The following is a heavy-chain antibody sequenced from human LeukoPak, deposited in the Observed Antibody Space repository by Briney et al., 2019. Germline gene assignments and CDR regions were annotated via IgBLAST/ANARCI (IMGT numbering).Heavy chain of an antibody. CDR2: INPSGGST. J-gene: IGHJ5*02. V-gene: IGHV1-46*01. Sequence: GASVKVSCKASGYTFTSYYMHWVRQAPGQGLEWMGIINPSGGSTSYAQKFQGRVTMTRDMSTSTVYMELSSLRSEDTAVYYCAREANDYGDYANWFDPWGQGTLVTVSS. CDR1: GYTFTSYY. D-gene: IGHD4-17*01. CDR3: AREANDYGDYANWFDP.